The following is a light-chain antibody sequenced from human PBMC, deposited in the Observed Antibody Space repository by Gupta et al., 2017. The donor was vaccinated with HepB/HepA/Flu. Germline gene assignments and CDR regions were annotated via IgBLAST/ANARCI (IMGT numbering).Light chain of an antibody. V-gene: IGLV8-61*01. CDR3: VLYMGSGIWV. CDR1: SGSVSTSYY. Sequence: QTVVTQEPSFSVSPGGTVTLTCGFRSGSVSTSYYPSWYQQTPGQPPRTLIYSTNTRSSGVPDRFSGSILGNKAALTITGAQADDESDYYCVLYMGSGIWVFGGGTKLTGL. CDR2: STN. J-gene: IGLJ3*02.